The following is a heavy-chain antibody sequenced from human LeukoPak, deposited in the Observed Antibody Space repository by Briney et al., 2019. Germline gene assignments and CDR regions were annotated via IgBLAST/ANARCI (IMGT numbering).Heavy chain of an antibody. CDR3: AKEGYYGSGSFPDY. CDR2: ISYDGSNE. D-gene: IGHD3-10*01. J-gene: IGHJ4*02. V-gene: IGHV3-30*18. Sequence: PGRSLRLSCAASGFPFNSYGMHWVRQAPGEGLEWVAVISYDGSNEYYADSVKGRFTISRDNSKNTMYLQMNSLRAEDTAVYYCAKEGYYGSGSFPDYWGQGTLVTVSS. CDR1: GFPFNSYG.